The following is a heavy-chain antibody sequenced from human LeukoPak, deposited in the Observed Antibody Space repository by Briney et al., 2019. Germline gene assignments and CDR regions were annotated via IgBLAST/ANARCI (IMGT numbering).Heavy chain of an antibody. J-gene: IGHJ3*02. V-gene: IGHV1-69*13. CDR1: GGTFSSYA. D-gene: IGHD3-16*01. CDR3: ARVAQLGLGAFDI. Sequence: SVKVSCKASGGTFSSYAISWVRQAPGQGLEWMGGIIPIFGTANYAQKFQGRVTITADESTSTAYMELSSLRSEDTAVYYCARVAQLGLGAFDIWGQGTMVTVPS. CDR2: IIPIFGTA.